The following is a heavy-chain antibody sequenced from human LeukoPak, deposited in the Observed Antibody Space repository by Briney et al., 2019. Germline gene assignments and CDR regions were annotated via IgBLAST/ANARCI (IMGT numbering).Heavy chain of an antibody. V-gene: IGHV3-20*04. D-gene: IGHD3-10*01. Sequence: GGSLRLSCAASGFTFDDYGMSWVRQAPGKGLEWVSGINWNGGSTGYADSVKGRFTISRDNSKNTLYLQMNSLRAEDTAVYYCAKDPASLWFGVYYYMDVWGKGTTVTISS. CDR3: AKDPASLWFGVYYYMDV. CDR2: INWNGGST. J-gene: IGHJ6*03. CDR1: GFTFDDYG.